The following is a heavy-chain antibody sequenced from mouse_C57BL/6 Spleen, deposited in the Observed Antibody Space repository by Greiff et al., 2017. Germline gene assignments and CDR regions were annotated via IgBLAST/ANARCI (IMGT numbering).Heavy chain of an antibody. D-gene: IGHD3-2*01. J-gene: IGHJ2*01. CDR2: IDPSDSYP. CDR1: GYTFTSYW. V-gene: IGHV1-69*01. Sequence: QVQLQQPGAELVMPGASVKLSCKASGYTFTSYWMHWVKQRPGQGLEWIGEIDPSDSYPNYNQKFKGKSTLTVDKSSSTAYMQLSSLTSEDSAVYYCARQGCYWGQGTTLTVSS. CDR3: ARQGCY.